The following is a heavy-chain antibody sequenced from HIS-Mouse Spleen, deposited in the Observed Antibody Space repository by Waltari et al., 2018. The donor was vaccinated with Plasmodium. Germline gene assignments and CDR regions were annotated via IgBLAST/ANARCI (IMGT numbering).Heavy chain of an antibody. CDR1: GGSISSRSYY. CDR2: IYYSGST. D-gene: IGHD1-26*01. Sequence: QLQLQESGPGLVKPSETRSLTCTVSGGSISSRSYYWGWIRQPPGKGLEWIGSIYYSGSTYYNPSLKSRVTISVDTSKNQFSLKLSSVTAADTAVYYCARRGGSYYYFDYWGQGTLVTVSS. J-gene: IGHJ4*02. CDR3: ARRGGSYYYFDY. V-gene: IGHV4-39*01.